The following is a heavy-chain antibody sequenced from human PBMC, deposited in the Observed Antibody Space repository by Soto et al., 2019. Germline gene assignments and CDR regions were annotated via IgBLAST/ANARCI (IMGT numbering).Heavy chain of an antibody. CDR1: GFTYSSYA. Sequence: QVQLVESGGGVVQPGRSLRLSCAASGFTYSSYAMHWVRQAPGKGLEWVAVISYDGSNKYYADSVKGRFTISRDNSKNTLYLQMNSLRAEDTAVYYRARDGYSSGWYLDYRGQGTLVTVSS. J-gene: IGHJ4*02. CDR2: ISYDGSNK. V-gene: IGHV3-30-3*01. D-gene: IGHD6-19*01. CDR3: ARDGYSSGWYLDY.